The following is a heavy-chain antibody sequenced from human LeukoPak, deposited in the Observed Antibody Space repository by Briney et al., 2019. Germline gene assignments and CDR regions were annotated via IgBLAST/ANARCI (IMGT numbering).Heavy chain of an antibody. D-gene: IGHD3-22*01. V-gene: IGHV1-46*01. J-gene: IGHJ4*02. CDR2: INPSGGST. Sequence: VASVKVSCKASGYTFTSYYMHWVRQAPGQGLEWMGIINPSGGSTSYAQKFQGRVTMTRDTSTSTVYMELSSLRSEDTAAYYCARGFLYYYDSSDGFYLDYWGQGTLVTVSS. CDR3: ARGFLYYYDSSDGFYLDY. CDR1: GYTFTSYY.